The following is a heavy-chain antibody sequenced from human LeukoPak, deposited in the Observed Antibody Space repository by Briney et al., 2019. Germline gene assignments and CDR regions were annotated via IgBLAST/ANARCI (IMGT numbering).Heavy chain of an antibody. Sequence: QPGGSLRLSCAASGFTFSSYAMSSVRQTPREGLEWGSAISGSGGSTYYADSVKGRFTISRDNSKNTLYLQMNSLRAEDTAVYYCAKAGSSRTAPFGYWGQGTLVTVSS. J-gene: IGHJ4*02. D-gene: IGHD2-2*01. CDR1: GFTFSSYA. CDR3: AKAGSSRTAPFGY. CDR2: ISGSGGST. V-gene: IGHV3-23*01.